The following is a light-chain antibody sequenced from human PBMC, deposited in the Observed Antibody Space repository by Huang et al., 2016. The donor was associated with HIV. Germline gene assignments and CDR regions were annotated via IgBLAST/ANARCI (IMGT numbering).Light chain of an antibody. V-gene: IGKV1-39*01. CDR3: QQSYSTLSLT. Sequence: DIQMTQSPSSLSASVGDRVTITCRASQSISSYLNWYQQKPGKAPKLLIYGASSLQSGVPSRFSGSGSGTDSTLTISSLQPEDFATYYCQQSYSTLSLTFGGGTKVEIK. CDR1: QSISSY. CDR2: GAS. J-gene: IGKJ4*01.